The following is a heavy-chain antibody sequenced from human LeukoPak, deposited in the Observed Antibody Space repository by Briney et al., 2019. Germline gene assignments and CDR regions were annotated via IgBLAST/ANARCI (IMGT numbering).Heavy chain of an antibody. CDR1: GFTFSSYA. V-gene: IGHV3-64*01. D-gene: IGHD1-26*01. CDR2: ISSNGGST. J-gene: IGHJ4*02. CDR3: AKILGTLHY. Sequence: GGSLRLSCAASGFTFSSYAMHWVRQAPGKGLEYVSAISSNGGSTYYANSVKGRFTISRDNSKNTLYLQMNSLRAEDTAMYYCAKILGTLHYWGQGTLVTVSS.